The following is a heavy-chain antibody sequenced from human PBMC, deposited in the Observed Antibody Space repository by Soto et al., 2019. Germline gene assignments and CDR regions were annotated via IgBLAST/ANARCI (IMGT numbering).Heavy chain of an antibody. V-gene: IGHV4-39*01. CDR3: ARLDPIMITFGGGMDFDI. CDR1: GGSISSSSYY. Sequence: SETLSLTCTVSGGSISSSSYYWGWIRQPPGKGLEWIGSIYYSGSTYYNPSLKSRVTISVDTSKNQFSLKLSSVTAADTAVYYCARLDPIMITFGGGMDFDIWGQGTIVTVSS. J-gene: IGHJ3*02. CDR2: IYYSGST. D-gene: IGHD3-16*01.